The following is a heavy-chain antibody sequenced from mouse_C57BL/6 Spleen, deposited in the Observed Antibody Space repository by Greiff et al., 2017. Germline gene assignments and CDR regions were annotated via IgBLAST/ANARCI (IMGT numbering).Heavy chain of an antibody. D-gene: IGHD1-1*01. CDR1: GYTFTSYW. V-gene: IGHV1-69*01. Sequence: QVQLQQPGAELVMPGASVKLSCKASGYTFTSYWMHWVKQRPRQGLEWIGEIDPSDSYTNYNQKFKGKSTLTADKSSSTAYMQLSSLTSEDSAVYYCARFTTVVDWYFDVWGTGTTVTVSS. CDR3: ARFTTVVDWYFDV. CDR2: IDPSDSYT. J-gene: IGHJ1*03.